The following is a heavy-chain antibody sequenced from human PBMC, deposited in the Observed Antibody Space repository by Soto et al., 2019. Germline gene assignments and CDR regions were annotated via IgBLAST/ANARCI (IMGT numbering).Heavy chain of an antibody. CDR2: IIPIFGTA. J-gene: IGHJ4*02. CDR3: ARNGITFFGVVRPPPRYYFDY. D-gene: IGHD3-3*01. V-gene: IGHV1-69*01. Sequence: QVQLVQSGAEVKKPGSSVKVSCKASGGTFSSYAISWVRQAPGQGLEWMGGIIPIFGTANYAQKFQGRVTITADESTSTAYMELSSLRFGDTAVFYWARNGITFFGVVRPPPRYYFDYWGQGTLVTVSS. CDR1: GGTFSSYA.